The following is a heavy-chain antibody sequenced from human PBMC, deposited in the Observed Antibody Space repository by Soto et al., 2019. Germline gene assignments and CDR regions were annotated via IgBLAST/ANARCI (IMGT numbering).Heavy chain of an antibody. CDR1: GFTFSSYA. D-gene: IGHD3-10*01. CDR3: AKGREGFGNDAFDI. J-gene: IGHJ3*02. Sequence: VPLLESGGRLVQPGGSLTPSCAASGFTFSSYAMSWVRQAPGKGLEWVSAISGSGGNTYYADSVKGRFTISRDNSKNTLYLQMNTLRAEDTALYYCAKGREGFGNDAFDIWGQGTMVTVSS. V-gene: IGHV3-23*01. CDR2: ISGSGGNT.